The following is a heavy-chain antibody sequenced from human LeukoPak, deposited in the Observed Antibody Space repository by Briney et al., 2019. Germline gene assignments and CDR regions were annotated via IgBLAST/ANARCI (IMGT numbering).Heavy chain of an antibody. CDR3: ATTSIAAAVPGCFDY. Sequence: QPGGSLRLSCEASGFTFSSYEMNWVRRAPGKGLEWVSYISSSGKTIYYADSTKGRFTVSRDNAKNSLYLQMNSLRAEDTAVYYCATTSIAAAVPGCFDYWGQGTLVTVFS. D-gene: IGHD6-13*01. V-gene: IGHV3-48*03. CDR1: GFTFSSYE. CDR2: ISSSGKTI. J-gene: IGHJ4*02.